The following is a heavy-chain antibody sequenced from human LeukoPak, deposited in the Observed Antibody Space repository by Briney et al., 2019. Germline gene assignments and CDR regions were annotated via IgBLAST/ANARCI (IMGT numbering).Heavy chain of an antibody. CDR3: ARDKVVGYCSGGSCYG. CDR1: GFTFSSYW. Sequence: GGSLRLSCAASGFTFSSYWMSWVRQAPGKGLEWVSSISSSSSYIYYADSVKGRFTISRDNAKNSLYLQMNSLRAEDTAVYYCARDKVVGYCSGGSCYGWGQGTLVTVSS. J-gene: IGHJ4*02. D-gene: IGHD2-15*01. V-gene: IGHV3-21*01. CDR2: ISSSSSYI.